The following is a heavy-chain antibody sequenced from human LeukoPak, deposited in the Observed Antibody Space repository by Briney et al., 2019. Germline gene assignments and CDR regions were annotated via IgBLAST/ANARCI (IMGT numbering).Heavy chain of an antibody. CDR2: ISAYNGNT. CDR3: ERAEIAAAANFDY. J-gene: IGHJ4*02. V-gene: IGHV1-18*04. D-gene: IGHD6-13*01. Sequence: GASGKASCKAAAPTFTSYGISWVRQPAGQGLEWMGWISAYNGNTNYAKTVQGRVTMTTDKLRSTAYVELRSLRSDDTAVYYCERAEIAAAANFDYWGQGTLVTVSS. CDR1: APTFTSYG.